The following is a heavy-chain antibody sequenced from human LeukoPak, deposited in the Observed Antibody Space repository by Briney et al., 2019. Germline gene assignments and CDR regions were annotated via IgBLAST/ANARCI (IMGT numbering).Heavy chain of an antibody. V-gene: IGHV1-69*01. CDR2: IIPIFGTA. CDR3: AGTEWLQLRLGFDY. Sequence: GGSLRLSCAASGFTFSSYAISWVRQAPGQGLEWMGGIIPIFGTANYAQKFQGRVTITADESTSTAYMELSSLRSEDTAVYYCAGTEWLQLRLGFDYWGQGTLVTVSS. CDR1: GFTFSSYA. D-gene: IGHD5-24*01. J-gene: IGHJ4*02.